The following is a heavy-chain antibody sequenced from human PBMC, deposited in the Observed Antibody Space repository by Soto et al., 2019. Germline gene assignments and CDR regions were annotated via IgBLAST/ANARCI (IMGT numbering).Heavy chain of an antibody. CDR2: ISYDGSNK. V-gene: IGHV3-30-3*01. CDR3: AREYPDPGDPYYYYGMDV. J-gene: IGHJ6*02. Sequence: QVQRVESGGGVVQPGRSLRLSCAASGFTFSSYAMHWVRQAPGKGLEWVAVISYDGSNKYYADSVKGRFTISRDNSKNTLYLQMNSLRAEDTAVYYCAREYPDPGDPYYYYGMDVWGQGTTVTVSS. CDR1: GFTFSSYA. D-gene: IGHD4-17*01.